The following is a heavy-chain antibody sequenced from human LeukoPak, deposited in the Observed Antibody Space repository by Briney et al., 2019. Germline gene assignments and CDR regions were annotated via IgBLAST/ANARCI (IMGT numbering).Heavy chain of an antibody. V-gene: IGHV4-4*07. J-gene: IGHJ6*03. CDR2: IYSSGST. CDR1: GASINSYY. CDR3: ASRLCSGGRCYLGDYYNMDV. Sequence: SETLSLTCTVSGASINSYYWSWIRQPAGKGLEWIGRIYSSGSTSYNPSLKSRVTISVDKSKNQFSLELTSVTAADTAVYYCASRLCSGGRCYLGDYYNMDVWGKGTTVTVSS. D-gene: IGHD2-15*01.